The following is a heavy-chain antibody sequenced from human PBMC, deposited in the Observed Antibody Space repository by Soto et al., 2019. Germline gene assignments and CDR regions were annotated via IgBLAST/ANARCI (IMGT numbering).Heavy chain of an antibody. D-gene: IGHD3-22*01. CDR1: RFTFSTYW. J-gene: IGHJ3*02. CDR2: INSDGTGT. V-gene: IGHV3-74*01. CDR3: AGDSSGYSYDAFDI. Sequence: PGGSLRLSCAASRFTFSTYWMHWVRQAPGKGLVWVSRINSDGTGTSYADSVKGRITISRDNAKNTLYLQMNSLRSKDTAVYYCAGDSSGYSYDAFDIWGQGTMVTVSS.